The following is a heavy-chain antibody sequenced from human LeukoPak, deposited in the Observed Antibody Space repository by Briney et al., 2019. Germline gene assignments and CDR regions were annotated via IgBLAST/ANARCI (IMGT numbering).Heavy chain of an antibody. Sequence: GGSLRLSCAASGFTFSSYGMHWVRQAPGKGLEWVAVISYDGSNKYYADSVKGRFTISRDNSKNTLYLQMNSLRAEDTAVYYCVKDREYCSGGSCYYYYGMDVWGQGTTVTVSS. J-gene: IGHJ6*02. D-gene: IGHD2-15*01. CDR3: VKDREYCSGGSCYYYYGMDV. CDR2: ISYDGSNK. CDR1: GFTFSSYG. V-gene: IGHV3-30*18.